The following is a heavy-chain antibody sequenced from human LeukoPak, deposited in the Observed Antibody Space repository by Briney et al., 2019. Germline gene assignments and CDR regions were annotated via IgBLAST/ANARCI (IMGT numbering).Heavy chain of an antibody. J-gene: IGHJ4*02. V-gene: IGHV4-39*01. CDR3: AREAGIGTYDFDY. D-gene: IGHD3-16*01. Sequence: SETLSLTCTVSGDSISSRSYYWGWIRQPPGKGLEWIGSIYYTGSTYYNPSLKSRVTISVDTSKYQFSLKLSSVTAADTAVYYCAREAGIGTYDFDYWGQGTRVTVSS. CDR1: GDSISSRSYY. CDR2: IYYTGST.